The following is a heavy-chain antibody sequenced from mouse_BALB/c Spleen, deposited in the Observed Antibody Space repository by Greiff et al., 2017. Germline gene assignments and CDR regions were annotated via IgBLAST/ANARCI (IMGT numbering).Heavy chain of an antibody. CDR3: VRHEDQHWDVRAMDY. V-gene: IGHV10-1*02. J-gene: IGHJ4*01. CDR1: GFTFNTYA. D-gene: IGHD4-1*01. Sequence: EVQLVESGGGLVQPKGSLKLSCAASGFTFNTYAMNWVRQAPGKGLEWVARIRSKSNNYATYYADSVKDRFTISRDDSQSMLYLQMNNLKTEDTAMYYCVRHEDQHWDVRAMDYWGQGTSVTVSS. CDR2: IRSKSNNYAT.